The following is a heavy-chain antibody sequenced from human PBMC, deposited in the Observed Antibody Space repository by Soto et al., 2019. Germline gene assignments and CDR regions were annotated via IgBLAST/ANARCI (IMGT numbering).Heavy chain of an antibody. CDR1: GYRFTDYH. J-gene: IGHJ6*02. CDR3: ARGDSTDCSNGVCSFFYNHDMDV. CDR2: INPKSGGT. D-gene: IGHD2-8*01. Sequence: ASVKVSCKASGYRFTDYHIHWVRQAPGQGLEWLGRINPKSGGTSTAQKFQGWVTMTTDTSISTASMELTRLTSDDTAIYYCARGDSTDCSNGVCSFFYNHDMDVWGQGTTVTV. V-gene: IGHV1-2*04.